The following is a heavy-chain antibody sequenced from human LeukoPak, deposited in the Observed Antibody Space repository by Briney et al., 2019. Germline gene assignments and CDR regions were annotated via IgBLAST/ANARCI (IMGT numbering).Heavy chain of an antibody. D-gene: IGHD3-16*01. Sequence: PGGSLRLSCAASGFTFSSYAMHWVRQAPGKGLEWVAVISYDGSNKYYADSVKGRFTISRDNSKNTLYLQMNSLRAEDTAVYYCAKDHELGVTGHYFDYWGQGTLVTVSS. CDR2: ISYDGSNK. J-gene: IGHJ4*02. CDR1: GFTFSSYA. CDR3: AKDHELGVTGHYFDY. V-gene: IGHV3-30-3*01.